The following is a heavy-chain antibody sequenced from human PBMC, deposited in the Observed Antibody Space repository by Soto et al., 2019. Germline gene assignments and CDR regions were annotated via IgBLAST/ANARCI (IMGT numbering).Heavy chain of an antibody. V-gene: IGHV4-39*01. Sequence: SETLSLTCTVSGGSISSSSYYWGWIRQPPGKGLEWIGSIYYSGSTYYNPSLKSRVTISVETSKNQFSLKLSSVTAADTAVYYCARQRGQARYSSGWYASIDYYYYYMDVWGKGTTVTVSS. D-gene: IGHD6-19*01. CDR2: IYYSGST. J-gene: IGHJ6*03. CDR1: GGSISSSSYY. CDR3: ARQRGQARYSSGWYASIDYYYYYMDV.